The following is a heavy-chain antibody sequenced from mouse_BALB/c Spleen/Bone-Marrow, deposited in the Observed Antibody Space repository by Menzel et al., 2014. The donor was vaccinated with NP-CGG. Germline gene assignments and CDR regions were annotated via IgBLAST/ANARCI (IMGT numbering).Heavy chain of an antibody. V-gene: IGHV7-3*02. CDR2: IRNKANGYTT. D-gene: IGHD2-14*01. CDR1: GFTFTDYY. CDR3: ARDRRYDLAWFAY. J-gene: IGHJ3*01. Sequence: VKVVESGGGLVQPGGSLRLSCATSGFTFTDYYMSWVRQPPGKALEWLGFIRNKANGYTTEYSASVKGRFTISRDNSQSILYLQMNTLRAEDSATYYCARDRRYDLAWFAYWGQGTLVTVSA.